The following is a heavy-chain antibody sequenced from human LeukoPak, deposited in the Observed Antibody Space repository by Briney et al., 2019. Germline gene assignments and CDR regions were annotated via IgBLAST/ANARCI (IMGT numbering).Heavy chain of an antibody. V-gene: IGHV3-30-3*01. Sequence: GGSLRFSCAASGFTFSGSSMHWVRQAPGKGLEWVAVISYDGSNKYYADSVKGRFTISRDNSKNTLYLQMNSLRAEDTAVYYCAKDHRYCSSTSCYVDYYYYMDVWGKGTTVTVSS. CDR1: GFTFSGSS. J-gene: IGHJ6*03. CDR2: ISYDGSNK. CDR3: AKDHRYCSSTSCYVDYYYYMDV. D-gene: IGHD2-2*01.